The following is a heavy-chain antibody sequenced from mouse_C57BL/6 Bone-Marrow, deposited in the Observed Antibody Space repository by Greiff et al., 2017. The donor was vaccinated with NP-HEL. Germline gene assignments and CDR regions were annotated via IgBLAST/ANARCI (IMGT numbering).Heavy chain of an antibody. Sequence: VQLQQSGPELVKPGASVKMSCKASGYTFTDYNMHWVKQSHGKSLEWIGYINPNNGGTSYNPKFKGKATLTVNKSSSTAYMELRSLTADDSAVYYCARGYDWYFDVWGTGTTVTVSS. CDR2: INPNNGGT. D-gene: IGHD2-2*01. CDR1: GYTFTDYN. CDR3: ARGYDWYFDV. J-gene: IGHJ1*03. V-gene: IGHV1-22*01.